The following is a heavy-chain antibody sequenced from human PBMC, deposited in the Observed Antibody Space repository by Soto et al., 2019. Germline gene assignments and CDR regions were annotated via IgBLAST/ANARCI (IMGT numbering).Heavy chain of an antibody. D-gene: IGHD3-10*01. CDR3: ARGKITMVRGVIITPAYYFDY. CDR2: IYYSGST. V-gene: IGHV4-31*03. Sequence: QVQLQESGPGLVKPSQTLSLTCTVSGGSISSGGYYWSWIRQHPGKGLEWIGYIYYSGSTYYNPSLKRRFAISVDTSKNQFSLKLSSVTAADTAVYYCARGKITMVRGVIITPAYYFDYWGQGTLVTVSS. J-gene: IGHJ4*02. CDR1: GGSISSGGYY.